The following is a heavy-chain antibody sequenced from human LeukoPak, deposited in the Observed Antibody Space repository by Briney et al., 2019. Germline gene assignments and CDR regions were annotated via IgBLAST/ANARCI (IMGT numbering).Heavy chain of an antibody. V-gene: IGHV3-21*01. CDR2: ISSTSTYI. CDR3: ATVTGYYNY. Sequence: GGSLRLSCAGSGFIFSSYSMNWVRQAPGKGLEGVSSISSTSTYIYCADSVKGRFTISRDNAKNSLYLQMNSLRAEDTAVYYCATVTGYYNYWGQGTLVTVSS. D-gene: IGHD1-26*01. J-gene: IGHJ4*02. CDR1: GFIFSSYS.